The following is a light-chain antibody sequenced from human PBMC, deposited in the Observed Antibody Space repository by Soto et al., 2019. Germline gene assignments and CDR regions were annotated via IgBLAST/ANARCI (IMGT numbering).Light chain of an antibody. Sequence: DIQMTQSPASLSSSLGERVTITCRASQSVSSHLAWYQQKPGKVPKLLIYAASTLPTGAPSRFSGSGSGTDFTLTISSLQPEDVAAYYCQKYNSAPGTFGQGTRVEIK. V-gene: IGKV1-27*01. J-gene: IGKJ5*01. CDR1: QSVSSH. CDR3: QKYNSAPGT. CDR2: AAS.